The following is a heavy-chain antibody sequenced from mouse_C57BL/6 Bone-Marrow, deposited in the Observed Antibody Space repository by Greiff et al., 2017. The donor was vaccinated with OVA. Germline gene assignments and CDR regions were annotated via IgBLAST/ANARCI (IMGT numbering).Heavy chain of an antibody. D-gene: IGHD1-2*01. Sequence: VMLVESGAELARPGASVKQSCKASGYTFTSYGISWVKQRTGQGLEWIGEIYPRSGNTYYNEKFKGKATLTADKSSSTAYMELRSLTSEDSAVYFCAREGDYYGPWFAYWGQGTLVTVSA. CDR2: IYPRSGNT. V-gene: IGHV1-81*01. CDR1: GYTFTSYG. J-gene: IGHJ3*01. CDR3: AREGDYYGPWFAY.